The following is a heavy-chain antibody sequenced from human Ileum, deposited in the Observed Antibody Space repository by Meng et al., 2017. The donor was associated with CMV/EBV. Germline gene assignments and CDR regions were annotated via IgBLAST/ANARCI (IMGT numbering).Heavy chain of an antibody. D-gene: IGHD2-2*01. Sequence: SETLSLTCTVSGDSIRGASHYWAWIRHPPEKGLEWIGSMYYGASTYYNPSLRSRVSISVDTSKDQFSLTRNSVTAADTAMYSCARGVHGRFCPTTTCYPFDYWGQGTLVTVSS. CDR3: ARGVHGRFCPTTTCYPFDY. V-gene: IGHV4-39*07. CDR2: MYYGAST. CDR1: GDSIRGASHY. J-gene: IGHJ4*02.